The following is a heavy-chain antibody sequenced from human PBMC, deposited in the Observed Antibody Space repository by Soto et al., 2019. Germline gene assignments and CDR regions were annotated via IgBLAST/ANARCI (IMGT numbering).Heavy chain of an antibody. CDR2: IIPIFGTA. V-gene: IGHV1-69*13. CDR3: ASFLGRLETNHQTEKFDY. D-gene: IGHD1-1*01. CDR1: GGTFSSYA. Sequence: GASVKVSCKASGGTFSSYAISWVRQAPGQGLEWMGGIIPIFGTANYAQKFQGRVTITADESTSTAYMELSSLRSEDTAVYYCASFLGRLETNHQTEKFDYWGQGTLVTVSS. J-gene: IGHJ4*02.